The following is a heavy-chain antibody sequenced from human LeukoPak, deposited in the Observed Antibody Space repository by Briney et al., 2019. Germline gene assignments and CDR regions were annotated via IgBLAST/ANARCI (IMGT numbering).Heavy chain of an antibody. D-gene: IGHD1-1*01. J-gene: IGHJ6*04. CDR3: AKSSSRYDYYYGMDV. V-gene: IGHV3-23*01. CDR2: ISGSGGST. Sequence: GGYLRLSCAASGFTFSSFAMSWVRQAPGQGLEWVTAISGSGGSTYYADSVKGRFTISRDNSNSTLYLQMNSLRAEDTAVYYCAKSSSRYDYYYGMDVWGKGTTVTVSS. CDR1: GFTFSSFA.